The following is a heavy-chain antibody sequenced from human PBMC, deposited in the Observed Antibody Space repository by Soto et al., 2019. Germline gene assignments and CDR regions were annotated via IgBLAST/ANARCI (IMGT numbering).Heavy chain of an antibody. D-gene: IGHD6-13*01. CDR1: GFTFTSHA. V-gene: IGHV3-23*01. J-gene: IGHJ4*02. Sequence: EVQLLESGGGLVQPGGSLRLSCAASGFTFTSHALSWVRQAPGRGLERVAAISGGGDRTEFADSVKGRFVISRDNSQNTIYLQLNSLRVEDRAVYYCAKSGRWYLGDSFDYWGQGTLVTVSS. CDR3: AKSGRWYLGDSFDY. CDR2: ISGGGDRT.